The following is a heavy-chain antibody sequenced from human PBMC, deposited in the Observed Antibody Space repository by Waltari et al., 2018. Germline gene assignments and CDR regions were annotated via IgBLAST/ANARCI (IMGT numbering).Heavy chain of an antibody. J-gene: IGHJ4*02. CDR3: TRNALYYETNGPQRGGEY. D-gene: IGHD3-22*01. CDR1: GFTFNNYE. V-gene: IGHV3-48*03. CDR2: ISYSGSTI. Sequence: EVQLVESGGGLVQPGGSLRLSCVASGFTFNNYEMNWVRQAPGKGLEWIAYISYSGSTIYYADSVKGRFIISRDNVNNSLYLQMNGLRAEDTAVYHCTRNALYYETNGPQRGGEYWGQGTLVTVSS.